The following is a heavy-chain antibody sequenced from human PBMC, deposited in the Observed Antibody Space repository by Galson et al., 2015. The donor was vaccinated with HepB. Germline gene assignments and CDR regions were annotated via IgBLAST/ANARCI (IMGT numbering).Heavy chain of an antibody. Sequence: SLRLSCAASGFTFSSYAMHRVRQAPGMGLEWVAVISYDGSNKYYADSVKGRFTISRDNSKNTLYLQMNSLRAEDAAVYYCASLDNIGYCSSTSCYDGLDYWGQGTLVTVSS. J-gene: IGHJ4*02. D-gene: IGHD2-2*01. V-gene: IGHV3-30-3*01. CDR1: GFTFSSYA. CDR2: ISYDGSNK. CDR3: ASLDNIGYCSSTSCYDGLDY.